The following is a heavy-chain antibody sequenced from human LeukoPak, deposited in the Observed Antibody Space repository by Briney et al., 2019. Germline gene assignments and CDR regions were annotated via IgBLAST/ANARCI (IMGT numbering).Heavy chain of an antibody. CDR1: GFTFSGYT. D-gene: IGHD3-10*01. Sequence: PGGSLRLSCAASGFTFSGYTMTWVRQAPGKGLEWVSSISNSSTYIYYADSVKGRFTISRDNVQNSLYLQMNSLRAEDTAVYYCARDDGITMVRGVKSDLSYYYYGMDVWGQGTTVTVSS. J-gene: IGHJ6*02. V-gene: IGHV3-21*01. CDR2: ISNSSTYI. CDR3: ARDDGITMVRGVKSDLSYYYYGMDV.